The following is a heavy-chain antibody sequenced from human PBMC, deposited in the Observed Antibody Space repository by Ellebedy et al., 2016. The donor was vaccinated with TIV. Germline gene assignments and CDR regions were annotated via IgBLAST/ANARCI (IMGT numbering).Heavy chain of an antibody. CDR1: GFTFSNAW. D-gene: IGHD2-15*01. V-gene: IGHV3-15*07. CDR2: IKSKTDGGTT. CDR3: TTSVLPGRYYGMDV. J-gene: IGHJ6*02. Sequence: PGGSLRLSCAASGFTFSNAWMNWVRQAPGKGLEWVGRIKSKTDGGTTDYAAPVKGRFTISRDDSKNTLYLQINSLKTEDTAVYYCTTSVLPGRYYGMDVWGQGTTVTVSS.